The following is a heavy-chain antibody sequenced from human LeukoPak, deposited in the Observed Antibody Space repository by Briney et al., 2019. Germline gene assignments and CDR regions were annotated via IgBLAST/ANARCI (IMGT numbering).Heavy chain of an antibody. V-gene: IGHV1-69*04. CDR1: GGTFSSYA. CDR2: IIPILGIA. Sequence: SVKVSCKASGGTFSSYAISWVRQAPEQGLEWMGRIIPILGIANYAQKFQGRVTITADKSTSTAYMELSSLRSEDTAVYYCARRGDYYGSGPDYWGQGTLVTVSS. D-gene: IGHD3-10*01. J-gene: IGHJ4*02. CDR3: ARRGDYYGSGPDY.